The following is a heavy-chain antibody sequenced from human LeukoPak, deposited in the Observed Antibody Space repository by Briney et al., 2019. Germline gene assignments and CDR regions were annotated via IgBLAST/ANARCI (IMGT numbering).Heavy chain of an antibody. CDR2: IGHRGTT. V-gene: IGHV4-34*01. CDR1: DGSSSTYS. D-gene: IGHD3-3*01. Sequence: PSETLSLTCVVHDGSSSTYSWSWIRQPPGKGLEWIGEIGHRGTTDYNPSLKSRVTVSKDTSNNQCSLSMTSVTAADTAVYYCARSIAIFGVVTSSYYYNYMDVWGKGTTVTVSS. J-gene: IGHJ6*03. CDR3: ARSIAIFGVVTSSYYYNYMDV.